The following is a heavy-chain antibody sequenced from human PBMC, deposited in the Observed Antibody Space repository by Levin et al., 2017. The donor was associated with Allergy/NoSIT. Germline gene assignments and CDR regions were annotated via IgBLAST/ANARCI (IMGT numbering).Heavy chain of an antibody. D-gene: IGHD4-17*01. CDR3: GKELGGDGYYYYGMDV. CDR2: ISYDGSHE. J-gene: IGHJ6*02. V-gene: IGHV3-30*18. CDR1: GFAFRSHG. Sequence: GGSLRLSCAASGFAFRSHGMNWVRQAPGKGLEWVAVISYDGSHEYYTDSVRGRFTISRDNSKNTLYLQMNSLRTEDTAVYYCGKELGGDGYYYYGMDVWGQGTTVTVSS.